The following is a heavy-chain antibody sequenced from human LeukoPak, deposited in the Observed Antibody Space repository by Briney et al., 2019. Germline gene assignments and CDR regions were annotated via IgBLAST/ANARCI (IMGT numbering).Heavy chain of an antibody. CDR2: IIPILGIA. Sequence: SVKVSFKASGGTFSSYAISWVRQAPGQGREWMGRIIPILGIANYAQKFQGRVTITADKSTSTAYMELSSLRSEDTAVYYCARDDSGYDGLGYWGQGTLVTVSS. CDR1: GGTFSSYA. J-gene: IGHJ4*02. V-gene: IGHV1-69*04. CDR3: ARDDSGYDGLGY. D-gene: IGHD5-12*01.